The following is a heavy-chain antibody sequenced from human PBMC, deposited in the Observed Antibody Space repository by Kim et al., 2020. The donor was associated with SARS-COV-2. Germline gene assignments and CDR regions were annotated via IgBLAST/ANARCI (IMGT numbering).Heavy chain of an antibody. CDR2: IDPSDSYT. CDR3: ARHYDILTGYSASNWFDP. J-gene: IGHJ5*02. CDR1: GYSSTSYW. Sequence: GESLQISCKGSGYSSTSYWISWVRQMPGKGLEWMGRIDPSDSYTNYSPSFQGHVTISADKSISTAYLQWSSLKASDTAMYYCARHYDILTGYSASNWFDPWGQGTLVTVSS. V-gene: IGHV5-10-1*01. D-gene: IGHD3-9*01.